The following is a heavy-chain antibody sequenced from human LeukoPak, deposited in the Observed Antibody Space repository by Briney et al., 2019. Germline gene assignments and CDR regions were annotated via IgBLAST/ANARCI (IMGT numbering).Heavy chain of an antibody. D-gene: IGHD3-3*01. CDR2: INPNNGGT. CDR3: ARGGRATIFRVVISNDAFDI. J-gene: IGHJ3*02. Sequence: ASVKVSCKVSGYPFPAYYIYWVRQAPGQGLEWVGWINPNNGGTNYAQKFQGRVTMTRDTSISTAYMELSRLRSDDTAVYYCARGGRATIFRVVISNDAFDIWGQGTMVTVSS. V-gene: IGHV1-2*02. CDR1: GYPFPAYY.